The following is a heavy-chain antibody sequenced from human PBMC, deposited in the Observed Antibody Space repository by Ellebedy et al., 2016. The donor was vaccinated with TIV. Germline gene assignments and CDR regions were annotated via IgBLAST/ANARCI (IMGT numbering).Heavy chain of an antibody. Sequence: ASVKVSXXASGYTFTSYYMHWVRQAPGQGLEWMGIINPSGGSTSYAQKFQGRVTMTRDTSTSTVYMELSSLRSEDTAVYYCARDESLRRWSGYFDYWGQGTLVTVSS. CDR1: GYTFTSYY. CDR3: ARDESLRRWSGYFDY. J-gene: IGHJ4*02. CDR2: INPSGGST. D-gene: IGHD4-23*01. V-gene: IGHV1-46*01.